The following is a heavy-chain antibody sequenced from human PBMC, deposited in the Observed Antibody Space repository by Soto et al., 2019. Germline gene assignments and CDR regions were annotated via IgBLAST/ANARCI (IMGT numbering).Heavy chain of an antibody. CDR3: TTELWFGEQNGGYYYYGMDV. J-gene: IGHJ6*02. Sequence: GGSLRLSCAASGFTFSNAWMNWVRQAPGKGLEWVGRIKSKTDGGTTDYAAPVKGRFTISRDDSKNTLYLQMNSLKTEDTAGYYCTTELWFGEQNGGYYYYGMDVWGQGTTVTVSS. CDR1: GFTFSNAW. CDR2: IKSKTDGGTT. V-gene: IGHV3-15*07. D-gene: IGHD3-10*01.